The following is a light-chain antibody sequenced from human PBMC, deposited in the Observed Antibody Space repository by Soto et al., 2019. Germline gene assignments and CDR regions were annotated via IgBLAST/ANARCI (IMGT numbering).Light chain of an antibody. CDR1: SSDVGSYNL. Sequence: QSVLTQPASVSGSPGQSITISCTGTSSDVGSYNLVSWYQQHPGKAPKLMIYEVSKRPSGGSNRFSGSKSGNTASLTISGLQAEDEADYYCCSYAGSSTFAYVFGTGTKVTVL. CDR3: CSYAGSSTFAYV. V-gene: IGLV2-23*02. CDR2: EVS. J-gene: IGLJ1*01.